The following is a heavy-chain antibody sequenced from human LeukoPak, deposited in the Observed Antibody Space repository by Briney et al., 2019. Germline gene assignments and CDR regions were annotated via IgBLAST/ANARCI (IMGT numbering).Heavy chain of an antibody. CDR2: IYYSGST. V-gene: IGHV4-31*03. CDR1: GGSISSGGYY. J-gene: IGHJ5*02. CDR3: ARAKNNWFDP. D-gene: IGHD4/OR15-4a*01. Sequence: PSETLSLTCTVSGGSISSGGYYWSWIRQHPGKGLEWIGYIYYSGSTYYSPSLESRVTMSVDTSKNQFSLKLSSVTAADTAVYYCARAKNNWFDPWGQGTLVTVSS.